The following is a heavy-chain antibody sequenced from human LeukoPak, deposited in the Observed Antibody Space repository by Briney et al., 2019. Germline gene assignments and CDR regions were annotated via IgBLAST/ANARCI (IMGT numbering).Heavy chain of an antibody. CDR3: ARAWPYFDY. V-gene: IGHV4-59*08. Sequence: SETLSLTCTVSGGSISSYYWSWIRQPPGKGLEWFGYIFYSGSTNYNPSLKSRVTISVDTSKNQFSLKLSSVTASDTAVYYCARAWPYFDYWGRGTLVTGSS. J-gene: IGHJ4*02. CDR2: IFYSGST. CDR1: GGSISSYY.